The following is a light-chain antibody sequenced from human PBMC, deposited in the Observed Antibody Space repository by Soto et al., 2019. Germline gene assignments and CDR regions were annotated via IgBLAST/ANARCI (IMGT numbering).Light chain of an antibody. J-gene: IGKJ1*01. CDR1: QSVSSS. Sequence: EIVMTQSPATLSVSPGERATLSCRTSQSVSSSLAWYQQKPGQAPSFLIYGASTRATGIPARFSGSGSGTEFTLTISSLQSEDCAVYYCQQYKNWPWTFGQGTKVDI. CDR2: GAS. V-gene: IGKV3-15*01. CDR3: QQYKNWPWT.